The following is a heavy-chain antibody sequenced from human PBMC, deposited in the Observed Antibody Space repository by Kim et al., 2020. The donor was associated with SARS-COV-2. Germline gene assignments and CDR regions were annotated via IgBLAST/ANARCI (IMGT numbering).Heavy chain of an antibody. CDR3: ARVGYDYVGGSYRDYYYYYGMDV. J-gene: IGHJ6*02. CDR2: ISSSSSYT. V-gene: IGHV3-11*05. D-gene: IGHD3-16*02. CDR1: GFTFSDYY. Sequence: GGSLRLSCAASGFTFSDYYMSWIRQAPGKGLEWVSYISSSSSYTNYADSAKGRFTISRDNAKNSLYLQMNSLRAEDTAVYYCARVGYDYVGGSYRDYYYYYGMDVWGQGNTVTVSS.